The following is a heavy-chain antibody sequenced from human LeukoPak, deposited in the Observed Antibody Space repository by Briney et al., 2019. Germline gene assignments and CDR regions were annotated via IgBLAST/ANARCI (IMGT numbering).Heavy chain of an antibody. V-gene: IGHV4-38-2*02. CDR1: GYSISSGYY. CDR2: IYNSGST. J-gene: IGHJ6*03. Sequence: PSETLSLTCTVSGYSISSGYYWGWIRQSPGKGLEWIGSIYNSGSTYYNPSLKSRITISVDTSKNQFSLKLSSVTAADTAVYYRARSTKPRPDYYYYYMDVWGKGTTVTVSS. CDR3: ARSTKPRPDYYYYYMDV.